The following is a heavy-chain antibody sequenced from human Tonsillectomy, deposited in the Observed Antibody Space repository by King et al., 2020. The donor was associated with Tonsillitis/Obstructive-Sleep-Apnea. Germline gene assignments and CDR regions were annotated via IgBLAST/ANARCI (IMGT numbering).Heavy chain of an antibody. CDR1: GYTLTELS. CDR2: FDPEDGET. J-gene: IGHJ4*02. V-gene: IGHV1-24*01. CDR3: ATRRGMTYYDFWSGYYGFDY. D-gene: IGHD3-3*01. Sequence: QLVQSGAEVKKPGASVKVSCKVSGYTLTELSMHWVRQAPGKGLDWMGGFDPEDGETIYAQKFQGRVTMTEDTSTDTAYMELSSLRSEDTAVYYCATRRGMTYYDFWSGYYGFDYWGQGTLVTVSS.